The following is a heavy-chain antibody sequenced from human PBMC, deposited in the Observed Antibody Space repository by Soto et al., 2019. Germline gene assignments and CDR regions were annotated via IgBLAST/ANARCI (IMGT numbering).Heavy chain of an antibody. V-gene: IGHV3-30*18. CDR1: GFTFNNYG. CDR3: AKGDRGAWSPCHFQH. CDR2: MSSDGSNK. J-gene: IGHJ1*01. Sequence: QVQLVESGGGVVQPGRSLRLSCAASGFTFNNYGMHWVRQAPGKGLEWVAVMSSDGSNKYYVDSVKGRFTISRDNSKNTLYLQMNSLRTEDTAVYYCAKGDRGAWSPCHFQHWGQGTLVTVSS. D-gene: IGHD2-15*01.